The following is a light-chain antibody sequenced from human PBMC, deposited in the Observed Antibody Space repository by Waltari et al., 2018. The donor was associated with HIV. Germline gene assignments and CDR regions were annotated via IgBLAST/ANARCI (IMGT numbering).Light chain of an antibody. V-gene: IGLV2-8*01. J-gene: IGLJ1*01. CDR2: EVS. Sequence: QSALTQPPSASGSPGQSVTISCTGTSSDVGGSKYVSWYQQHPGKAPKLMVYEVSRPPAGVPGRCAGAKSGNTASLTVAGLQAEDEADDYCSSYAGRNNYVFGTGTKVTVL. CDR3: SSYAGRNNYV. CDR1: SSDVGGSKY.